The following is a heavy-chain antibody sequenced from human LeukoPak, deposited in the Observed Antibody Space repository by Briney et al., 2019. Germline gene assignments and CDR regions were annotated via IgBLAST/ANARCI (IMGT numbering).Heavy chain of an antibody. V-gene: IGHV3-21*04. CDR1: GFTFSSYS. D-gene: IGHD5-18*01. CDR2: ISSSSSYI. J-gene: IGHJ3*02. Sequence: GGSLRLSCAASGFTFSSYSMNWVRQAPGKGLEWVSSISSSSSYIYYADSVKGRFTISRDNAKNSLYLQMNSLRAEDTAIYYCARDPDTDAFDIWGQGTMVTVSS. CDR3: ARDPDTDAFDI.